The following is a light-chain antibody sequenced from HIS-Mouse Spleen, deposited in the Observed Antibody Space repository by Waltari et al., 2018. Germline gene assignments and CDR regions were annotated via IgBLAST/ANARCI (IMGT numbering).Light chain of an antibody. CDR3: QSYDSSLSGSRV. CDR1: SSNIGAGYD. CDR2: GNS. J-gene: IGLJ2*01. Sequence: QSVLTQPPSASGAPGQRVTISCTGSSSNIGAGYDVHWYQQLPGTAPKPLIYGNSNRPSGVPDRFSGSKSGTSASLAITGLQAEDEADYYCQSYDSSLSGSRVFGGGTKLTVL. V-gene: IGLV1-40*01.